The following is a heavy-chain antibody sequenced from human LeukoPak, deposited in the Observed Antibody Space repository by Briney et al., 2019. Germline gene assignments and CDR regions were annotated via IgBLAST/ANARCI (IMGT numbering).Heavy chain of an antibody. J-gene: IGHJ4*02. D-gene: IGHD2-21*01. CDR3: ARGTLYCGGDCLGYLDN. CDR2: IYTSGST. Sequence: SETLSLTCTVSGGSISSGSYYWSWIRQPAGKGLEWIGRIYTSGSTNYNPSLKSRVTISVDTSKNQFSLKLSSVTAADTAVYYCARGTLYCGGDCLGYLDNWGQGTLVTVSS. CDR1: GGSISSGSYY. V-gene: IGHV4-61*02.